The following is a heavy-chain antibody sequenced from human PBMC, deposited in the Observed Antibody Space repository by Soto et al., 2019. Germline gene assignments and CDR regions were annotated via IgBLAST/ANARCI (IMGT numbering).Heavy chain of an antibody. CDR3: ARDRQWLIAHLGAFDI. V-gene: IGHV3-33*01. D-gene: IGHD6-19*01. CDR2: IWYDGSNK. Sequence: LRLSCAASGFTFSSYGMHWVRQAPGKGLEWVAVIWYDGSNKYYADSVKGRFTISRDNSKNTLYLQMNSLRAEDTAVYYCARDRQWLIAHLGAFDIWGQGTMVT. J-gene: IGHJ3*02. CDR1: GFTFSSYG.